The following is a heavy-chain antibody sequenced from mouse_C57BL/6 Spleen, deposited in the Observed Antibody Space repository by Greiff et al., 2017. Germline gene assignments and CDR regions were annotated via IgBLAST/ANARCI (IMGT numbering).Heavy chain of an antibody. Sequence: VQLKESGGGLVKPGGSLTLSCAASGFTFSDYGMHWVRQAPEKGLEWVAYISSGSSTIYYADTVKGRFTISRDNAKNTLFLQMTSLRSEDTAMYYGARELTGSFAYWGQGTLVTVAA. CDR2: ISSGSSTI. CDR1: GFTFSDYG. CDR3: ARELTGSFAY. D-gene: IGHD4-1*01. J-gene: IGHJ3*01. V-gene: IGHV5-17*01.